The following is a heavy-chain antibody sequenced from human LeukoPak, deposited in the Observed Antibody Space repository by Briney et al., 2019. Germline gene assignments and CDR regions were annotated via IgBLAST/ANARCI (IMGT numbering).Heavy chain of an antibody. V-gene: IGHV3-23*01. Sequence: QPGGSLRLSCAASGFTFSRYAMSWVRQAPGKGLEWVSGISTSDGSTYYADSVKGRFTISRDNSKNTLYLQMNSLRAEDTAVYYCAKNSLKYQLLSYTAPDYWGQGTLVTVSS. CDR2: ISTSDGST. CDR1: GFTFSRYA. J-gene: IGHJ4*02. D-gene: IGHD2-2*01. CDR3: AKNSLKYQLLSYTAPDY.